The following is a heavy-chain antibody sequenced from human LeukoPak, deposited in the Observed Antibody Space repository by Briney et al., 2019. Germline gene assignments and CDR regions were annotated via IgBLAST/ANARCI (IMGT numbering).Heavy chain of an antibody. CDR2: IYYSGST. V-gene: IGHV4-61*01. CDR1: GGSVSSGSYY. CDR3: ARADYDFWSGYYSAFDI. Sequence: SETLSLTCTVSGGSVSSGSYYWSWIRQPPGKGLEWIGYIYYSGSTNYNPSLKSRVTISVDTSKNQFSLKLSSVTAADTAVYYCARADYDFWSGYYSAFDIWGQGPMVTVSS. D-gene: IGHD3-3*01. J-gene: IGHJ3*02.